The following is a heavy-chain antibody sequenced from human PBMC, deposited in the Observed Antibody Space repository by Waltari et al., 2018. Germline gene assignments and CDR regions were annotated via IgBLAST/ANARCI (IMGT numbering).Heavy chain of an antibody. CDR1: GGSISSGSVY. CDR2: IFTSGST. V-gene: IGHV4-61*02. D-gene: IGHD3-9*01. J-gene: IGHJ6*02. Sequence: QVQLQESGPGLVRPSQTLSLTCTVSGGSISSGSVYWTWIRQPAGKGLEWVGHIFTSGSTKYNPSRKSRVSVSLDTVENQFSLRLSSVTAADTAVYYCARDEARYYDIMTGGGYYGLDVWGQGTTVTVSS. CDR3: ARDEARYYDIMTGGGYYGLDV.